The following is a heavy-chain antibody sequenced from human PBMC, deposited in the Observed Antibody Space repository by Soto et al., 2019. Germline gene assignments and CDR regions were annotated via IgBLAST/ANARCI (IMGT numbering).Heavy chain of an antibody. J-gene: IGHJ4*02. CDR3: TTLRKVGTTQPHFDF. CDR1: GFIFRNAW. D-gene: IGHD1-26*01. V-gene: IGHV3-15*01. Sequence: EVHLVESGGGLVKPGGSLRVSCAASGFIFRNAWMTWVRQAPGKGLEWVGLIKSKTDGETTDYAAPVKGRFTISRDDSNNTVFLQMESLKTEDTAVYFCTTLRKVGTTQPHFDFWGRGTLVTVSA. CDR2: IKSKTDGETT.